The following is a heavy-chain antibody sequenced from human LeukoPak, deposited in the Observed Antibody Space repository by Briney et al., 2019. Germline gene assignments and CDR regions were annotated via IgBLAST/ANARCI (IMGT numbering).Heavy chain of an antibody. Sequence: ASVKVSCKASGYTFTSYYLHWVRQAPGQGLEWMGIINPSGGSTSYAQKFQGRVTMTRDTSTSTVYMELSSLRSEDTAVYYCARSVVVPDYYYGMDVWGQGTTVTVSS. CDR1: GYTFTSYY. D-gene: IGHD2-21*01. CDR2: INPSGGST. V-gene: IGHV1-46*01. J-gene: IGHJ6*02. CDR3: ARSVVVPDYYYGMDV.